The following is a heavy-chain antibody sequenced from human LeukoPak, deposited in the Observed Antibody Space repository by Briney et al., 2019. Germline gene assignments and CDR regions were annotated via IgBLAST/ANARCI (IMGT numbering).Heavy chain of an antibody. V-gene: IGHV3-48*01. CDR2: ISSSSSTI. J-gene: IGHJ6*03. Sequence: GGSLRLSCAASGFYFSSYTMNWVCQAPGKGLEWVSYISSSSSTIYYADSVKGRFTISRDNAKNSLYLQMNSLRVEDTAVYYCARVGSGSYSPYYMDVWGKGTTVTVSS. CDR1: GFYFSSYT. CDR3: ARVGSGSYSPYYMDV. D-gene: IGHD1-26*01.